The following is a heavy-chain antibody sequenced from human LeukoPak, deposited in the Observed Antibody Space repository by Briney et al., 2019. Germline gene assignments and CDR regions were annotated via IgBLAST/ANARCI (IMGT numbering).Heavy chain of an antibody. CDR3: ASWDYYATDY. CDR2: INHSGST. Sequence: SETLSLTCAVYGGSFSGYYWSGIRQPPGKGLEWIGEINHSGSTNYNPSLKSRVTISVDTSKNQSSLKLSSVTAADTAVYYCASWDYYATDYWGQGTLVTVSS. V-gene: IGHV4-34*01. J-gene: IGHJ4*02. CDR1: GGSFSGYY. D-gene: IGHD3-10*01.